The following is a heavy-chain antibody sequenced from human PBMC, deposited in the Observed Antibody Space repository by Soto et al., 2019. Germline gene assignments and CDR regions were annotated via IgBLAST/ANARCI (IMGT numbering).Heavy chain of an antibody. D-gene: IGHD6-19*01. CDR1: GFPISSYS. Sequence: GGSLHLCSAASGFPISSYSMILVRPAPGKGLEWVSAISGSGGSTYYADSVKGRFTISRDNSKNTLYLQMNSLRAEDTAVYYCAKEFAIAVAGILFDYWGQGNLVTVS. J-gene: IGHJ4*02. CDR3: AKEFAIAVAGILFDY. CDR2: ISGSGGST. V-gene: IGHV3-23*01.